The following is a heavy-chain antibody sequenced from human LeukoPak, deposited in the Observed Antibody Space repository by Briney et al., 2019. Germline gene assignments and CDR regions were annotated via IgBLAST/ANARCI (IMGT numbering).Heavy chain of an antibody. Sequence: SETLSLTCTVSGGSISSYYWSWIRQPAGKGLEWIGRIYTSGSTNYNPSLKSRVTMSVDTSKNQFSLKLSSVTAADTAVYYCARVGMTTVTNSWFDPWGQGTLVTVS. V-gene: IGHV4-4*07. CDR3: ARVGMTTVTNSWFDP. D-gene: IGHD4-17*01. CDR1: GGSISSYY. J-gene: IGHJ5*02. CDR2: IYTSGST.